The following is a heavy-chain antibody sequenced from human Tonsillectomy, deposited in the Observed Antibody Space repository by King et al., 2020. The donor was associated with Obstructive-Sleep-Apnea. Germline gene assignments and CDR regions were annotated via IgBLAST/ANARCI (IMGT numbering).Heavy chain of an antibody. Sequence: VQLVESGAEVKKPGASVKGSCKASGYTFPGYYMHWVRQAPGQGLEWMGGINPNSGDTNYAQKCVGRVTVTRDTAISTAYMELSRLRSDDTAVYYCAREQGYCSSTSCRSNWFDPWGQGTLVTVSS. D-gene: IGHD2-2*01. CDR3: AREQGYCSSTSCRSNWFDP. CDR2: INPNSGDT. V-gene: IGHV1-2*02. CDR1: GYTFPGYY. J-gene: IGHJ5*02.